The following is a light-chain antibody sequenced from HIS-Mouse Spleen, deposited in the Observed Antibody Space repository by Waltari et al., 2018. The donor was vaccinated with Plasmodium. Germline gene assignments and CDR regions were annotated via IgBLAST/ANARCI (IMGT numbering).Light chain of an antibody. CDR1: RRDVGSYNL. CDR2: EGS. V-gene: IGLV2-23*01. J-gene: IGLJ3*02. Sequence: QSALTQPASVSGSPGQSITISCPGTRRDVGSYNLLSWYQQHPGKAPKLMSYEGSKRPSGVSNRFSGSKSGNTASLTISGLQAEDEADYYCCSYAGSSTWVFGGGTKLTVL. CDR3: CSYAGSSTWV.